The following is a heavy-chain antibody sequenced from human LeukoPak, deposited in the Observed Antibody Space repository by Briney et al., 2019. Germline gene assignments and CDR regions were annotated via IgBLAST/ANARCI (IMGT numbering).Heavy chain of an antibody. V-gene: IGHV3-30-3*01. CDR3: ARATRITMIVVASPFDY. Sequence: PGGSLRLSCAASGFTFSSYAMHWVRQAPGKGLEWVAVISYDGSNKYYADSVKGRFTISRDNSKNTLYLQMNSLRAEDTAVYYCARATRITMIVVASPFDYWGQGTLVTVSS. CDR2: ISYDGSNK. D-gene: IGHD3-22*01. J-gene: IGHJ4*02. CDR1: GFTFSSYA.